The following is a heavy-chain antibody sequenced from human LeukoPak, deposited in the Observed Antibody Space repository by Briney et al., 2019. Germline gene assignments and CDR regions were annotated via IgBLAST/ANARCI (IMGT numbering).Heavy chain of an antibody. J-gene: IGHJ4*02. V-gene: IGHV3-15*01. Sequence: GGSLRLSCAASGVTFSNAWMTWGRQAPGTGLEWGGRIKSKTDGGTTDYAAPVKGRFTISKDDSKNTLSLQMNSLKTEDTAVYYCTTFSSGWYWGQGTLVTVSS. CDR2: IKSKTDGGTT. D-gene: IGHD6-19*01. CDR3: TTFSSGWY. CDR1: GVTFSNAW.